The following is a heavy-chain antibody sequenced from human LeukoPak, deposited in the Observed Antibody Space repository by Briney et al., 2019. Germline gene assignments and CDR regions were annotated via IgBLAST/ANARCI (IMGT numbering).Heavy chain of an antibody. Sequence: SVKVSCKASGGTFSSYAISWVRQAPGQGLEWMGGIIPIFGTANYAQKFQGRVTITTDESTSTAYMELSSLRSEDTAVYYCARDCYGSCFESDSDDYWGQGTLVTVSS. CDR1: GGTFSSYA. J-gene: IGHJ4*02. V-gene: IGHV1-69*05. CDR3: ARDCYGSCFESDSDDY. CDR2: IIPIFGTA. D-gene: IGHD3-10*01.